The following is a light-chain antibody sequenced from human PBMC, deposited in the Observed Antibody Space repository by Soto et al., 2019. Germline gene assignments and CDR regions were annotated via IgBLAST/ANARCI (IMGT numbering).Light chain of an antibody. J-gene: IGKJ5*01. V-gene: IGKV1-9*01. CDR3: QHLDSYST. CDR1: QGISSY. CDR2: AAS. Sequence: DIQLTQSPSFLSASVGDRVTITCRASQGISSYLAWYQQKPGKAPKLLIYAASTLQSGVPSRFSGSGSGPEFTLTLSSLQPEDFATYDCQHLDSYSTFGQGTRLEIK.